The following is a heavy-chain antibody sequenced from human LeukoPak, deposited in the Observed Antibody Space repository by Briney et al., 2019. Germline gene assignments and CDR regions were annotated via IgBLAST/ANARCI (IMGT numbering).Heavy chain of an antibody. V-gene: IGHV4-4*07. CDR3: ARVQRLGGKYYFDY. D-gene: IGHD3-16*01. CDR2: IYTSGST. CDR1: GGSISSYY. J-gene: IGHJ4*02. Sequence: SETLSLTCTVSGGSISSYYWSWIRQPAGKGLEWIGRIYTSGSTNYNPSLKSRVTISVDKSKNQFSLKLSSVTAADTAVYYCARVQRLGGKYYFDYWGQGTLVTVSS.